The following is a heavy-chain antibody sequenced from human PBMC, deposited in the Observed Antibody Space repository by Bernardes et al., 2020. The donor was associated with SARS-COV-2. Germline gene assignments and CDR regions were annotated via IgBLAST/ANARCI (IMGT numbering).Heavy chain of an antibody. Sequence: GGSLRLSCAASGFTVSRNYMGWVRQAPGKGLEWLSLIHRFGTTDYADSVEGRFTISRATAENTLYLQMTSLRPEDTAVYFCVKDRGPRSDILSGYLDSWGQGTLVTVSP. D-gene: IGHD3-9*01. CDR1: GFTVSRNY. J-gene: IGHJ4*02. CDR3: VKDRGPRSDILSGYLDS. CDR2: IHRFGTT. V-gene: IGHV3-66*03.